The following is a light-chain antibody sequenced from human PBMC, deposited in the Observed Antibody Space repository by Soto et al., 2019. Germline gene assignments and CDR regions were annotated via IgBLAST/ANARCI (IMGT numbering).Light chain of an antibody. CDR3: QQANSFPFT. V-gene: IGKV1-12*02. Sequence: DIQMTQSPSSVSASIGDRVTITCRASQIIGSWLAWYQQKPGRAPTLLIYAASSLQSGVPSRFSGSGSGTDFTLTITSLQAEDSATYYCQQANSFPFTFRPGTRVDIK. CDR2: AAS. J-gene: IGKJ3*01. CDR1: QIIGSW.